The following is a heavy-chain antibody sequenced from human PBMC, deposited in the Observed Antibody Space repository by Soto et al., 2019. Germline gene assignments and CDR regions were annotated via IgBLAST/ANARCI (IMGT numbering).Heavy chain of an antibody. D-gene: IGHD3-22*01. Sequence: ASVKVSCKVSGYTLTELSMHWVRQAPGKGLEWMGGFDPEDGETIYAQKFQGRVTMTEDTSTDTAYMELSSLRSEDTAVYYCAISLQYYYDRSGYYPFDDWGQGTLVNVFS. CDR1: GYTLTELS. CDR2: FDPEDGET. J-gene: IGHJ4*02. V-gene: IGHV1-24*01. CDR3: AISLQYYYDRSGYYPFDD.